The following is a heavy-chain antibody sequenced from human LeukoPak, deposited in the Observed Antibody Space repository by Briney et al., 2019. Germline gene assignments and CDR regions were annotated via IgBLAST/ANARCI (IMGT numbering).Heavy chain of an antibody. J-gene: IGHJ6*03. Sequence: GGSLRLSCAAPGFTFSSYGMHWVRQAPGKGLEWVAFIGYDGSNKYYADWVKGRFTRSRDNSKNTLYLQMNSLRAEDTAVYYCARSTYYYGSGNSGIYYYYYMDVWGKGTTVTISS. V-gene: IGHV3-30*02. CDR3: ARSTYYYGSGNSGIYYYYYMDV. CDR2: IGYDGSNK. D-gene: IGHD3-10*01. CDR1: GFTFSSYG.